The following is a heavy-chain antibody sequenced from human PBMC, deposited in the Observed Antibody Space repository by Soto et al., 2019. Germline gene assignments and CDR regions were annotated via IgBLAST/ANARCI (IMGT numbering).Heavy chain of an antibody. J-gene: IGHJ4*02. D-gene: IGHD3-10*01. CDR2: SSASGDTT. CDR1: GFTFSTYA. CDR3: AKSQLYGSTEFDY. V-gene: IGHV3-23*01. Sequence: EVQLLESGGGLVQPGGSLRLSCAASGFTFSTYAMSWVRQAPGKGLEWVSSSSASGDTTNHADSVKGRFTIPRDNSKNTLYLQMNSLRAEDTAVYHCAKSQLYGSTEFDYWGQGTLVTVSS.